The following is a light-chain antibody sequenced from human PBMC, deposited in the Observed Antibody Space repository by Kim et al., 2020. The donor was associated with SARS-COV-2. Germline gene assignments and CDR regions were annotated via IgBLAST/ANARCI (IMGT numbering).Light chain of an antibody. CDR3: QHYNGYWT. J-gene: IGKJ1*01. CDR1: QSISSW. V-gene: IGKV1-5*01. Sequence: DIQMTQSPSTVSASVGDTVTITCRATQSISSWLAWYQQKPGEAPRVLISYVSTLQSGVPSRFSGSGSGTEFTLTISSLQPDDFATYYCQHYNGYWTFGQGTKVDIK. CDR2: YVS.